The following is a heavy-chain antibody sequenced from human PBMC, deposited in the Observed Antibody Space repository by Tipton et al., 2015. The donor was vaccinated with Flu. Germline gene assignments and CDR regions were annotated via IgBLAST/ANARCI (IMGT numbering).Heavy chain of an antibody. J-gene: IGHJ6*02. D-gene: IGHD3-10*01. CDR3: ARDQGFGGGLAYDYYVMDV. CDR1: GDSISSDYY. V-gene: IGHV4-38-2*02. CDR2: IFRTGST. Sequence: TLSLTCTISGDSISSDYYWGWIRQPPGKGLEWIGNIFRTGSTYRNSSLKSRATISVDTSKNQFSLRLESVTAADTAVYYCARDQGFGGGLAYDYYVMDVWGQGTTVTVSS.